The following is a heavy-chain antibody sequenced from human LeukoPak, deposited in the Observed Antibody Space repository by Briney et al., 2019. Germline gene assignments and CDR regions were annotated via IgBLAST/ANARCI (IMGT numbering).Heavy chain of an antibody. Sequence: SETLSLTCSVSGGSISSTNYYWGWIRQPPGKGLEWIGSIYYSGSTYYNPSLKSRVTISVDTSKNQFSLKLSSVTAADTAVYYCARSIAVAGRPRHNWFDPWGQGTLVTVSS. CDR2: IYYSGST. CDR3: ARSIAVAGRPRHNWFDP. CDR1: GGSISSTNYY. J-gene: IGHJ5*02. V-gene: IGHV4-39*07. D-gene: IGHD6-19*01.